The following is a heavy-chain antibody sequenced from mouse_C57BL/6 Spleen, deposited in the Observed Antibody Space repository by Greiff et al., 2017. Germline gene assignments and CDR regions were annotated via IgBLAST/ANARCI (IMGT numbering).Heavy chain of an antibody. J-gene: IGHJ1*03. Sequence: QVQLQQSGAELVRPGASVTLSCKASGYTFTDYEMHWVKQTPVHGLEWIGAIDPETGGTASNQKFKGKAILTADKSSSTAYMELRSLTSEDSAVYYCTREGDYYGSRGGYFDVWGTGTTVTVSS. CDR3: TREGDYYGSRGGYFDV. CDR1: GYTFTDYE. CDR2: IDPETGGT. D-gene: IGHD1-1*01. V-gene: IGHV1-15*01.